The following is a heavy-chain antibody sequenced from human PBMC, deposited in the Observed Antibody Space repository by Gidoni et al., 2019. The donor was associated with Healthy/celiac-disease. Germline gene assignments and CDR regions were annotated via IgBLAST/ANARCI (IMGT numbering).Heavy chain of an antibody. CDR3: ARRQGLAAAGYYGMDV. J-gene: IGHJ6*02. V-gene: IGHV1-3*01. D-gene: IGHD6-13*01. CDR1: GYTFTSYA. Sequence: QVQLVQSGAEVKKPGASGKVSCKASGYTFTSYAMHLVRQAPGQRLEWMGWINAGNGNTKYSQKFQGRVTITRDTSASTAYMELSSLRSEDTAVYYCARRQGLAAAGYYGMDVWGQGTTVTVSS. CDR2: INAGNGNT.